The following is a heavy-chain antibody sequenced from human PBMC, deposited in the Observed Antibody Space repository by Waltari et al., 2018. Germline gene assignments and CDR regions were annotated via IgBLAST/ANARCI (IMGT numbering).Heavy chain of an antibody. Sequence: QVQLQQWGAGLLKPSETLSLTCAVYGGSFSGYYWSWIRPPPGKGLEWMGEINHSGSTNYHPSLKSRVTISVDTAKNQFSLKLSSVTAADTAVYYCARAEDSSGYYRSYWYFDLWGRGTLVTVSS. D-gene: IGHD3-22*01. CDR3: ARAEDSSGYYRSYWYFDL. CDR2: INHSGST. CDR1: GGSFSGYY. V-gene: IGHV4-34*01. J-gene: IGHJ2*01.